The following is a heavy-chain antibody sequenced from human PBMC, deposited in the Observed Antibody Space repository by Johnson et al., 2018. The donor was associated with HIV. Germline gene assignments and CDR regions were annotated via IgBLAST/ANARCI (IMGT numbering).Heavy chain of an antibody. V-gene: IGHV3-30-3*01. J-gene: IGHJ3*02. CDR3: AKADLGLGAFDI. CDR2: ISYDGSNK. D-gene: IGHD3/OR15-3a*01. Sequence: QVQLVESGGGVVQPGRSLRLSCAASGFTFSSYAMHWVRQAPGKGLEWVAVISYDGSNKYYADSVKGRFTISRDNSKNTLYLQMNSLRAEDTALYYCAKADLGLGAFDIWGQGTMVTVSS. CDR1: GFTFSSYA.